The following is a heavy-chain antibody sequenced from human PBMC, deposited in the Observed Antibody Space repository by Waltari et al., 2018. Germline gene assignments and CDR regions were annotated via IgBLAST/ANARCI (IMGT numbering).Heavy chain of an antibody. CDR3: ARPFYETGTGADY. J-gene: IGHJ4*02. Sequence: EVQLVQSGAEVKKPGESLKISCKGSGYGFTSSCIGWVRQAPGKGLEWMGIIYPGDSDTRYSPSFQGQVTISADKSISTAYLQWSSLKASDTAMYYCARPFYETGTGADYWGQGTLVTVSS. CDR1: GYGFTSSC. V-gene: IGHV5-51*03. CDR2: IYPGDSDT. D-gene: IGHD1-7*01.